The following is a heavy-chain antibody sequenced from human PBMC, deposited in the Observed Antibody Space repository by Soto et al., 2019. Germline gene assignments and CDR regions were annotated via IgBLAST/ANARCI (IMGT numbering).Heavy chain of an antibody. CDR3: GRKSQGSVTVTGNWYFDL. V-gene: IGHV3-23*01. J-gene: IGHJ2*01. Sequence: EVQLLESGGGLLQPGGSLRLSCAASGFTFGGYAMNWVRQAPGKGLEWVSGISGGGDATFYTDSLKGRFTISRDNSGNTLYLQMNSLRAEDTAVYFCGRKSQGSVTVTGNWYFDLWGRGTLVTVSS. CDR2: ISGGGDAT. CDR1: GFTFGGYA. D-gene: IGHD4-17*01.